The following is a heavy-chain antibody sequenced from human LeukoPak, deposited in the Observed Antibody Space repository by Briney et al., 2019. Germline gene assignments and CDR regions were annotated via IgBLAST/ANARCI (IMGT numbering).Heavy chain of an antibody. CDR1: GFSFNSDW. J-gene: IGHJ4*02. CDR3: TRRLDD. Sequence: PGGSLRLSCAASGFSFNSDWMDWVRQAPGKGLEWAANIKHDESEKNYLDSVKGRFTISRDNAQNSLYLQMHGLRVEDTAVYYCTRRLDDWGQGTLVTVSS. D-gene: IGHD3-16*01. V-gene: IGHV3-7*01. CDR2: IKHDESEK.